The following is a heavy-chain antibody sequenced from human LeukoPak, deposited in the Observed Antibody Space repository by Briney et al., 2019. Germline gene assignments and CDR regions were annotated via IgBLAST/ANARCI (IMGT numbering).Heavy chain of an antibody. CDR2: IYSIGST. Sequence: PSETLSLTCTVSADSISIYYWSWIRQAPGRGLEWIGYIYSIGSTNYNPSLKSRVTMSADTSKNQFSLKLSSVTAADTAVYYCARVNSRTIDYWGQGTLVTVSS. J-gene: IGHJ4*02. CDR3: ARVNSRTIDY. V-gene: IGHV4-59*01. D-gene: IGHD3-3*01. CDR1: ADSISIYY.